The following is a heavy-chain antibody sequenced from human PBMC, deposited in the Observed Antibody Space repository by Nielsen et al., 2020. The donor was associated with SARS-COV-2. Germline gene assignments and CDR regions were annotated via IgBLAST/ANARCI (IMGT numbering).Heavy chain of an antibody. CDR2: IKPDGSEK. CDR3: ARGGSGSYFTFFDY. CDR1: GFTFSSLW. D-gene: IGHD3-10*01. Sequence: GESLKISCAASGFTFSSLWMSWVRQVPGKGLEWVADIKPDGSEKVYVDSVKGRFTISRDNSKNTLYLQMNSLRAEDTAVYYCARGGSGSYFTFFDYWGQGTLVTVSS. V-gene: IGHV3-7*04. J-gene: IGHJ4*02.